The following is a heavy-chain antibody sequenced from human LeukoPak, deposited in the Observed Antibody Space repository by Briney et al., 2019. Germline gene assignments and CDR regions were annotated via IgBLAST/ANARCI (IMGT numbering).Heavy chain of an antibody. J-gene: IGHJ4*02. CDR2: LYYTGST. V-gene: IGHV4-39*01. CDR1: GGSITSNSYY. CDR3: ARQSPIDDFWSGYSPGSDY. Sequence: SETLSLTCTVSGGSITSNSYYWGWLRQPPGKGLEWIVRLYYTGSTYYNPSLTSRVTITVDTSKYQFSLKLYFVTAADTAVYYCARQSPIDDFWSGYSPGSDYWGQGTRVSVSS. D-gene: IGHD3-3*01.